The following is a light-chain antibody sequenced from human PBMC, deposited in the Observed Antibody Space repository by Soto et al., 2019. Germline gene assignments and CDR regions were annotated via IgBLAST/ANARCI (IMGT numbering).Light chain of an antibody. CDR1: SSDVGGYNY. V-gene: IGLV2-14*01. Sequence: QSVLTQPASVSGSPGHSITISCTGTSSDVGGYNYVSWYQQHPGKAPKFMIYDVSNRPSGVSNRFSGSKSGNTASLTISGLLAEDEPNYSCSSYTTSKTRQIVFRTGTKVPVL. CDR2: DVS. J-gene: IGLJ1*01. CDR3: SSYTTSKTRQIV.